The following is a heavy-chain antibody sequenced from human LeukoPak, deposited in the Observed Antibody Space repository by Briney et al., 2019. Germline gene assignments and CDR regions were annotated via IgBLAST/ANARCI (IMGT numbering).Heavy chain of an antibody. Sequence: PGGSLRLSCAASGFTFSSYAMHWVRQAPGKGLEWVAVISYDGSNKYYADSVKGRFTISRDNSKNTLYLQMDSLRAEDTAVYYCARGTEVGVPGSSLYNWFDPWGQGTLVTVSS. V-gene: IGHV3-30*04. CDR3: ARGTEVGVPGSSLYNWFDP. CDR2: ISYDGSNK. J-gene: IGHJ5*02. D-gene: IGHD1-26*01. CDR1: GFTFSSYA.